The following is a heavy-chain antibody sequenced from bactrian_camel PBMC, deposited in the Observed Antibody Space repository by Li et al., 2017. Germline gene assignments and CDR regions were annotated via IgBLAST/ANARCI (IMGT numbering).Heavy chain of an antibody. CDR1: TYFLNLFC. D-gene: IGHD7*01. J-gene: IGHJ4*01. CDR2: ISGRGDV. CDR3: AADLWGPDWCHQYGMGTGYRY. V-gene: IGHV3S53*01. Sequence: HVQLVESGGGTVQTGGSLRLSCKTSTYFLNLFCLGWYRQAPGKGREVVAAISGRGDVFYADSVKGRFTIYEDRDKNTLYLQMNSLKPEDTAMYYCAADLWGPDWCHQYGMGTGYRYWGQGTQVTVS.